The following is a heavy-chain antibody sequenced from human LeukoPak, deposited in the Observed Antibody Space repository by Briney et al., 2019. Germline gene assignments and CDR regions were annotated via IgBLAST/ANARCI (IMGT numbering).Heavy chain of an antibody. CDR3: ARGDSGRGKEYYYGADV. V-gene: IGHV3-21*04. CDR1: GFTFSSYS. Sequence: GGSLRLSCAASGFTFSSYSMNWVRQAPGKGLEWVSSISSSSSYIYYADSVKGRFTISRDNAKNSLYLQMSSLRTEDTAVYYCARGDSGRGKEYYYGADVWGQGTTVTVSS. CDR2: ISSSSSYI. D-gene: IGHD2-15*01. J-gene: IGHJ6*02.